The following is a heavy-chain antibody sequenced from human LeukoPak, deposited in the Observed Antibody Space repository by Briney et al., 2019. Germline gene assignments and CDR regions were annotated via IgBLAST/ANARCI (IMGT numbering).Heavy chain of an antibody. J-gene: IGHJ4*02. D-gene: IGHD3-10*01. V-gene: IGHV4-4*07. CDR1: GGSISSYY. CDR3: AREAVAYYYGSGSYWPYDY. Sequence: SETLSLTCTVSGGSISSYYWSWILQPAGKGLEWIGRIYTSGSTNYNPSLKSRVTMSVDTSKNQFSLKLSSVTAADTAVYYCAREAVAYYYGSGSYWPYDYWGQGTLVTVSS. CDR2: IYTSGST.